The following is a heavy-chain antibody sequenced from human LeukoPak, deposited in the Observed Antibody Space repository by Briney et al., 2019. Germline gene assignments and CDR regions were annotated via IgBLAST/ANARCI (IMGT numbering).Heavy chain of an antibody. CDR2: ITTGDGNT. Sequence: PGGSLRLSCTASGFTFSSYTMTWVRQAPGKGLKWVSTITTGDGNTYYADSVKGRFTVSRDDSKNTLYLQMNSLRAEDTAVYYCAREDPLALDPYYGMDVWGQGTTVTVSS. D-gene: IGHD1-1*01. J-gene: IGHJ6*02. CDR3: AREDPLALDPYYGMDV. CDR1: GFTFSSYT. V-gene: IGHV3-23*01.